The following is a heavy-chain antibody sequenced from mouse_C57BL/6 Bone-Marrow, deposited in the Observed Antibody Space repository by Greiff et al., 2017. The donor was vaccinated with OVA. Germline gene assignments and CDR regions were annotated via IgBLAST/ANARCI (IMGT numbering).Heavy chain of an antibody. CDR3: ASTTVVEFDY. J-gene: IGHJ2*01. CDR1: GYTFTSYW. V-gene: IGHV1-64*01. CDR2: IHPNSGST. Sequence: QVQLQQPGAELVKPGASVKLSCKASGYTFTSYWMNWVKQRPGQGLEWIGMIHPNSGSTNYNEKFKSKATLTVDKSSSTAYMQLSSLTSEDSAVYYCASTTVVEFDYWGQGTTLTVSS. D-gene: IGHD1-1*01.